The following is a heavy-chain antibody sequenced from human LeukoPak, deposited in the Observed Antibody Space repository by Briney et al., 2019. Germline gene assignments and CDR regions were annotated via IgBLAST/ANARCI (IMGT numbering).Heavy chain of an antibody. Sequence: EASVKVSCKASGYSFTSYGISWVRQAPGQGLEWMGWINPNSGGTNYAQKFQGRVTMTRDTSISTAYMELSRLRSDDTAVYYCARDRRSAYCGGDCSTTLGYWGQGTLVTVSS. CDR2: INPNSGGT. V-gene: IGHV1-2*02. CDR3: ARDRRSAYCGGDCSTTLGY. J-gene: IGHJ4*02. CDR1: GYSFTSYG. D-gene: IGHD2-21*02.